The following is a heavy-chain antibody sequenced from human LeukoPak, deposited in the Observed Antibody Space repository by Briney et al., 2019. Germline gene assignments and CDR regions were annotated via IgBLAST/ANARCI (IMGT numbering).Heavy chain of an antibody. V-gene: IGHV3-15*01. Sequence: GGSLRLSCAASGFTFSNAWMSWVRQAPGKGLEWVRRIKSKTDGGTTDYAAPVKGRFTISRDDSKNTLYLQMNSLKTEDTAVYYCTTDPNPILRRVNWFDPWGQGTLVTVSS. J-gene: IGHJ5*02. CDR2: IKSKTDGGTT. CDR3: TTDPNPILRRVNWFDP. CDR1: GFTFSNAW.